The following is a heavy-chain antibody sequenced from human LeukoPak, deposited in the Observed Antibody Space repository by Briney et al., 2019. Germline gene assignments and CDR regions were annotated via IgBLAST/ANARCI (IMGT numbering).Heavy chain of an antibody. CDR1: GYTFTGYY. CDR2: INPNSGGT. V-gene: IGHV1-2*02. J-gene: IGHJ4*02. D-gene: IGHD3-22*01. CDR3: AREYSSGYYYQIDY. Sequence: ASVKVSCTASGYTFTGYYMHWVRQAPGQGLEWMGWINPNSGGTNYAQKFQGRVTMTRDTSISTAYMELSRLRSDDTAVYYCAREYSSGYYYQIDYWGQGTLVTVSS.